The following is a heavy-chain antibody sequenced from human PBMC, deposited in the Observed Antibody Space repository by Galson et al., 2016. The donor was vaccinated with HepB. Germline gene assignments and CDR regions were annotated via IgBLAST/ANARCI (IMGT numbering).Heavy chain of an antibody. Sequence: SLRLSCAASGFTFSNSGMHWVRQAPGKGLEWVAVIWYDGSNTYYADSVKGRFTISRDNSKSTLYLQMNSLRAEDTAVYYCARESSYGDYVLVYWGQGTLVTVSS. CDR1: GFTFSNSG. CDR2: IWYDGSNT. J-gene: IGHJ4*02. CDR3: ARESSYGDYVLVY. V-gene: IGHV3-33*01. D-gene: IGHD4-17*01.